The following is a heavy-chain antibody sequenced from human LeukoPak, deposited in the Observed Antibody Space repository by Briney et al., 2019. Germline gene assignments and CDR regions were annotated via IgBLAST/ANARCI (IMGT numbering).Heavy chain of an antibody. CDR1: GFTFNNYA. V-gene: IGHV3-9*01. Sequence: GESLSLSCAASGFTFNNYAMHWVRQAPGKGLEWVSGISWNSGSIVYADSVKGRFTISRDNAKNSLYLQMNSLRPEDTALYYCAKDREYTSSGLLDYWGQGTLVTVSS. CDR2: ISWNSGSI. J-gene: IGHJ4*02. D-gene: IGHD6-6*01. CDR3: AKDREYTSSGLLDY.